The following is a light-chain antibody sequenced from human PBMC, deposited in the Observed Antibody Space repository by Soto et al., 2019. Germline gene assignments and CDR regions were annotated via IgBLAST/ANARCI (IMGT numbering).Light chain of an antibody. CDR3: QSFDISLSAWV. CDR2: RNF. CDR1: NSDIGASSD. Sequence: QSVLTQPPSVSGAPGQSVTITCTGTNSDIGASSDVHWYQHLPGRAPSLLIYRNFNRPSGVPDRFSGSKSGTSASLVITGLQTEDEADYYCQSFDISLSAWVFGGGTQLTVL. V-gene: IGLV1-40*01. J-gene: IGLJ3*02.